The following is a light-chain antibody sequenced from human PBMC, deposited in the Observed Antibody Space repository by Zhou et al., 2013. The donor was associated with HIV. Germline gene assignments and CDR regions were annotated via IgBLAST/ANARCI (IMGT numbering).Light chain of an antibody. CDR1: QSIGTF. CDR2: SVS. Sequence: DIQMTQSPSSLFASVGDRVRITCRASQSIGTFLHWYQQKPGQAPKLLIYSVSNLQSGVPSRFSGSGSGTDFTLTISSLQPDDFATYYCQQYNDYPMYTFGQGTKLEI. J-gene: IGKJ2*01. V-gene: IGKV1-39*01. CDR3: QQYNDYPMYT.